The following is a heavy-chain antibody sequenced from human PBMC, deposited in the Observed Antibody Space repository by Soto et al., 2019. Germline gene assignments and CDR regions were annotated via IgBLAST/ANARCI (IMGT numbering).Heavy chain of an antibody. D-gene: IGHD3-22*01. V-gene: IGHV4-31*03. CDR2: IYYSGST. Sequence: SETLSLTCTVSGGSISSGGFYWTWIRQHPGKGLEWIGYIYYSGSTYYNPSLKSRVTISADTSKNQFSLRLSSVTAADTAVYYCATEGGYYDSSGYSYFDYWGQGTLVTVS. J-gene: IGHJ4*02. CDR3: ATEGGYYDSSGYSYFDY. CDR1: GGSISSGGFY.